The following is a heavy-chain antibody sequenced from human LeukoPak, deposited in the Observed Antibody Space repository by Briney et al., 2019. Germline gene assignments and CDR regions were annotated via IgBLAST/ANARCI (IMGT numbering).Heavy chain of an antibody. CDR3: ARDPSHGALDY. CDR2: INQDGNEK. CDR1: RFTFRIYW. Sequence: GGSLRLSCAASRFTFRIYWMSWVRQTPGKGLEWVANINQDGNEKYYVDSVEGRFTISRDNAGNSLYLQMNNLRAEDAALYYCARDPSHGALDYWGQGTLVTLSS. D-gene: IGHD3-10*01. V-gene: IGHV3-7*01. J-gene: IGHJ4*02.